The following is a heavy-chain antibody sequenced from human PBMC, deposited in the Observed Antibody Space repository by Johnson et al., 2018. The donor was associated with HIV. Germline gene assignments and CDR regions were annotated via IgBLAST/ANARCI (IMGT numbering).Heavy chain of an antibody. CDR1: GFTFSNAW. Sequence: VQLVESGGGLVKPGGSLRLSCAASGFTFSNAWMSWVRQAPGKGLEWVGRMKSRTDGGTTDYAAPVKGRFTISRDNAKNSLYLQMNSLRAEDTALYYCARDATPWGGDYVGYAFDLWGQGTNVIVSS. D-gene: IGHD4-17*01. CDR3: ARDATPWGGDYVGYAFDL. CDR2: MKSRTDGGTT. V-gene: IGHV3-15*05. J-gene: IGHJ3*01.